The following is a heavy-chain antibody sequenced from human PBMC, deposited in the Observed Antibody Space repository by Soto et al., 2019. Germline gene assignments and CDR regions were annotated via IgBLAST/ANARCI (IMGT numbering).Heavy chain of an antibody. J-gene: IGHJ3*02. D-gene: IGHD2-21*02. CDR1: GFTFSSYG. Sequence: QPGGSLRLSCAASGFTFSSYGMHWVRQAPGKGLEWVAVIWYDGSNKYYAGSVKGRFTISRDNSKNTLYLQMNSLRAEDTAVYYCAREMIAYCGGDCYSHDAFDIWGQGTMVTVSS. CDR3: AREMIAYCGGDCYSHDAFDI. V-gene: IGHV3-33*01. CDR2: IWYDGSNK.